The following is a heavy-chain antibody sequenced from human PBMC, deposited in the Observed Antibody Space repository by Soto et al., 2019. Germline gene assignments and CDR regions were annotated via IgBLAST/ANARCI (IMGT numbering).Heavy chain of an antibody. CDR3: ARANIVATIYYYYYGMDV. CDR2: IIPIFGTA. D-gene: IGHD5-12*01. J-gene: IGHJ6*02. V-gene: IGHV1-69*06. CDR1: GGTFSSYA. Sequence: GASVKVSCKASGGTFSSYAISWVRQAPGQGLEWMGGIIPIFGTANYAQKFQGRVTITADKSTSTAYMELSSLRSEDTAVYYCARANIVATIYYYYYGMDVWGQGTTVTVYS.